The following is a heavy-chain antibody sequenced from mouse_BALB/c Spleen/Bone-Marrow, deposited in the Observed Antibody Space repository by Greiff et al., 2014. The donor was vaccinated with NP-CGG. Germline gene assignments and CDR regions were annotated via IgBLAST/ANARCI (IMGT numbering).Heavy chain of an antibody. CDR2: IYPGTGST. V-gene: IGHV1S22*01. Sequence: LQQSGSELVKPGASVKLSCKASGYTFTSYWMHWVKQRPGKGLEWIGNIYPGTGSTNYDEKFKGKATLTVDTSSSTAYMQLSSLTSEDSAVYYCARWLLLDYWGQGTTLTVSS. J-gene: IGHJ2*01. CDR3: ARWLLLDY. D-gene: IGHD2-3*01. CDR1: GYTFTSYW.